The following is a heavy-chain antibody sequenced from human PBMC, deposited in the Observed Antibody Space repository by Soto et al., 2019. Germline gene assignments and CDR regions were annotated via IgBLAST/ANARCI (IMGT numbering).Heavy chain of an antibody. D-gene: IGHD2-2*01. Sequence: EVQLVQSGAEVKKPGESLKISCKGSGYSFTSYWIGWVRQMPGKGLEWMGIIYPGDSDTRYSPSFQGQVTISADKSISTAYLQWSSLKASDTAMYYCATTYCSSTSCPYYYYGMDVRGQGTTVTVSS. CDR2: IYPGDSDT. CDR1: GYSFTSYW. J-gene: IGHJ6*02. V-gene: IGHV5-51*03. CDR3: ATTYCSSTSCPYYYYGMDV.